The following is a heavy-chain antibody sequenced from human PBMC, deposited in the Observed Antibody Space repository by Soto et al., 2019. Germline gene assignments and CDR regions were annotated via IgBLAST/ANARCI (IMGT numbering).Heavy chain of an antibody. D-gene: IGHD3-16*02. CDR3: ARDHGSYPNT. CDR1: GGAINSDF. CDR2: VYYSGAA. V-gene: IGHV4-59*01. J-gene: IGHJ1*01. Sequence: QVQLQESGPGLVKPSETLSLTCNVSGGAINSDFWSWIRQPPGKGLEWIGYVYYSGAADYNPSLKPRVTISIATSKTQFSLRLAYATAADTCVYYCARDHGSYPNTWGQGILVTVSS.